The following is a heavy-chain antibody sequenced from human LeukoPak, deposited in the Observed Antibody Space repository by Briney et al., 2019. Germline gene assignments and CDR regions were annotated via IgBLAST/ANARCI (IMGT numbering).Heavy chain of an antibody. CDR3: TRASVAAAGTGAFDI. V-gene: IGHV3-21*01. Sequence: GGSLRLSCEGSGFSFNGYAMSWVRQAPGKGLEWVSSITSSSSYIYYADSVKGRFTISRDNAKNSLYLQMDSLRAEDTAVYYCTRASVAAAGTGAFDIWGQGTMVTVSS. D-gene: IGHD6-13*01. CDR2: ITSSSSYI. CDR1: GFSFNGYA. J-gene: IGHJ3*02.